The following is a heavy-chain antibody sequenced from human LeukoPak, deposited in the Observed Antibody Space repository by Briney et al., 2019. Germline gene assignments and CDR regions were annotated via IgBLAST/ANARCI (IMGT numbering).Heavy chain of an antibody. D-gene: IGHD2-21*02. CDR1: GGTFSSYA. V-gene: IGHV1-69*05. J-gene: IGHJ5*02. CDR3: ATALCGPYCGGDRNWFDP. Sequence: PVKVSCKASGGTFSSYAISWVRQAPGQGLEWMGGIIPIFGTANYAQKFQGRVTITTDESTSTAYMELSSLRSEDTAVYYCATALCGPYCGGDRNWFDPWGQGTLVTVSS. CDR2: IIPIFGTA.